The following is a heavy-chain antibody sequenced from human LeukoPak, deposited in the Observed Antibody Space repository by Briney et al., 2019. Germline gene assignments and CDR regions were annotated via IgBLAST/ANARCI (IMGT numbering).Heavy chain of an antibody. CDR2: INTYNGNT. D-gene: IGHD4-17*01. CDR1: GYTFTNYV. J-gene: IGHJ4*02. Sequence: ASVKVSCKASGYTFTNYVINWVRQAPGQGLEWLGWINTYNGNTNYAQKLQGRVTMTTDTSTSTAYMELRSLRSDDTAVYYCARGITVTTGLSDYWGQGTLVTVSS. V-gene: IGHV1-18*01. CDR3: ARGITVTTGLSDY.